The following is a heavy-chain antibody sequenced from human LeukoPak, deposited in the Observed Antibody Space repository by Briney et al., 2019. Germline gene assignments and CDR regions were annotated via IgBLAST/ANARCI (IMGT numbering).Heavy chain of an antibody. D-gene: IGHD3-22*01. CDR1: GYTFTSYY. CDR3: ARAPTYYYESSGYSPDY. Sequence: ASVKVSCKASGYTFTSYYMHWVRQAPGQGLEWMGIINPSGGSTSYAQKFQGRVTMTRDTSTSTVYMELSSLRSEDTAVYYCARAPTYYYESSGYSPDYWGQGTLVTVSS. CDR2: INPSGGST. V-gene: IGHV1-46*01. J-gene: IGHJ4*02.